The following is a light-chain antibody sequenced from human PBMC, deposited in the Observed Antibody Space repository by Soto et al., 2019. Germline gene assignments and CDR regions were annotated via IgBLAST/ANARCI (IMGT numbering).Light chain of an antibody. CDR1: QSVSKY. J-gene: IGKJ1*01. Sequence: EIVLTQSPGTLALSPGEGATLSCRASQSVSKYLAWYQQKPGQAPRLLSYGASSRDTGIPDSFSGSESGTDFTLTISRLEPEDFAVYYCQQYGGTPQTFGQGTRVE. V-gene: IGKV3-20*01. CDR3: QQYGGTPQT. CDR2: GAS.